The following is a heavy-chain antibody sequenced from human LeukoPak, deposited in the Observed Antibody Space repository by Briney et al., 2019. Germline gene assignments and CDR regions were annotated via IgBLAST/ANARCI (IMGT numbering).Heavy chain of an antibody. V-gene: IGHV3-21*04. CDR2: ISSSSSYI. CDR3: AREPYGSGSYFIDH. J-gene: IGHJ4*02. CDR1: GFTFSSYS. Sequence: GGSLRLSCAASGFTFSSYSMNWVRQAPGKGLEWVSSISSSSSYIYYADSVKGRFTISRDNAKNSLYLQMNSLRAEDTAVYYCAREPYGSGSYFIDHWGQGTLVTVSS. D-gene: IGHD3-10*01.